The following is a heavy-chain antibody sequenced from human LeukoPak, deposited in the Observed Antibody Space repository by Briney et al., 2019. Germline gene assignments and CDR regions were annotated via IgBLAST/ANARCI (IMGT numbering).Heavy chain of an antibody. J-gene: IGHJ4*02. V-gene: IGHV4-38-2*02. D-gene: IGHD3-10*01. Sequence: SQTLSLTCTVSGYSISSGYYWGWIRQPPGKGLEWIGSIYHSGSTYYNPSLKSRVTISVDTSKNQFSLKLSSVTAADTAVYYCARIREELLWFGELFIFDYWGQGTLVTVSS. CDR1: GYSISSGYY. CDR3: ARIREELLWFGELFIFDY. CDR2: IYHSGST.